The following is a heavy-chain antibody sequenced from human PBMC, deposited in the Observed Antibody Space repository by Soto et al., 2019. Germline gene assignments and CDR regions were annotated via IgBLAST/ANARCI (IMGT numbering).Heavy chain of an antibody. CDR1: GGTFSSYA. V-gene: IGHV1-69*13. Sequence: ASVKVSCKASGGTFSSYAISWVRQAPGQGLEWMGGIIPIFGTANYAQKFQGRVTITADESTSTAYMELSSLRSEDTAVYYCARVVIFGVVEYYFDYWGQGTLVTVSS. CDR3: ARVVIFGVVEYYFDY. CDR2: IIPIFGTA. J-gene: IGHJ4*02. D-gene: IGHD3-3*01.